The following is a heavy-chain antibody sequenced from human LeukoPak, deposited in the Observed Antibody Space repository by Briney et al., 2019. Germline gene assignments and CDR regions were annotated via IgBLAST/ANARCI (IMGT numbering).Heavy chain of an antibody. D-gene: IGHD3-3*01. V-gene: IGHV1-69*05. CDR3: ATYASGYYTYYFDY. CDR1: GGTFSSYA. J-gene: IGHJ4*02. CDR2: IIPIFGTA. Sequence: SVKVSCKASGGTFSSYAISWVRQAPGQGLEWMGRIIPIFGTANYAQKFQGRVTITTDESTSTAHMELSSLRSEDTAVYYCATYASGYYTYYFDYWGQGTLVTVSS.